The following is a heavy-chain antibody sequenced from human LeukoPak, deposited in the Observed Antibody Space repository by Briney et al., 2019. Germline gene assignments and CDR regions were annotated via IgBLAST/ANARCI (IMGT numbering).Heavy chain of an antibody. CDR2: IKQDGSEK. CDR1: GFTFSDYY. D-gene: IGHD3-9*01. Sequence: GGSLRLSCAASGFTFSDYYMSWIRQAPGKGLEWVANIKQDGSEKYYVDSVKGRFTISRDNAKNSLYLQMNSLRAEDTAVYYCARDCALRYFDWSPAGYNWFDPWGQGTLVTVSS. CDR3: ARDCALRYFDWSPAGYNWFDP. V-gene: IGHV3-7*03. J-gene: IGHJ5*02.